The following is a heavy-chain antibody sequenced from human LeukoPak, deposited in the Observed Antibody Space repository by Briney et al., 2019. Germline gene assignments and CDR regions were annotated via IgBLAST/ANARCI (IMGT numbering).Heavy chain of an antibody. CDR2: IYYSGST. CDR3: ARDLATTQAFDI. J-gene: IGHJ3*02. D-gene: IGHD1-14*01. Sequence: PSETLSLTCTVSGGSVSSGSYYWSWIRQPPGKGLEWIGYIYYSGSTNYNPSLKSRVTISVDTSKNQFSLKLSSATAADTAVYYCARDLATTQAFDIWGQGTMVTVSS. CDR1: GGSVSSGSYY. V-gene: IGHV4-61*01.